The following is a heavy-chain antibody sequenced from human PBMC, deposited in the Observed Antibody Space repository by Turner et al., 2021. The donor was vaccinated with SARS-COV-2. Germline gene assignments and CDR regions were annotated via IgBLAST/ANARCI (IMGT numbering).Heavy chain of an antibody. Sequence: VQLVEAGGGLVKPGRCLRLSCPASCFTFTNAWMSWVRQAAGKGVEWVGRNKTQADSATTAYSAAVKGRITISRDDKKRTVLQKKSSIKDDDTAVYYWTTGAGLSLAWGQGTLVTVSS. CDR1: CFTFTNAW. J-gene: IGHJ4*02. CDR3: TTGAGLSLA. V-gene: IGHV3-15*01. CDR2: NKTQADSATT.